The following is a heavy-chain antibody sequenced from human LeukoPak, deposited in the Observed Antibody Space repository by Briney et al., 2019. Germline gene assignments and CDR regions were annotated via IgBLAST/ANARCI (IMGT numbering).Heavy chain of an antibody. Sequence: GGSLRLSCAASGFMFNEFEMNWVRQAPGMGLEWVAYISSTGSRIYYADSVEGRFTISRDEAKNSLYLQMNSLRVEDTAVYYCATLRWGSGRYAGDYWGQGSLVTVSS. CDR2: ISSTGSRI. D-gene: IGHD6-19*01. CDR1: GFMFNEFE. V-gene: IGHV3-48*03. CDR3: ATLRWGSGRYAGDY. J-gene: IGHJ4*02.